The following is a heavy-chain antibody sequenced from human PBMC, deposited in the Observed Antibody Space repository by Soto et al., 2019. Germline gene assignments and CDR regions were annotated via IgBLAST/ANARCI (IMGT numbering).Heavy chain of an antibody. CDR2: INPSGD. Sequence: ASVKVSCKASGYTSTNYYMHWVRQAPGQGLEWMGMINPSGDSYAQKFRGRITMTRDTSISTAYMELSRLRSDDTAVYYCATSRISIAVAGETEYYFDYWGQGTPVTVSS. CDR3: ATSRISIAVAGETEYYFDY. CDR1: GYTSTNYY. V-gene: IGHV1-46*01. D-gene: IGHD6-19*01. J-gene: IGHJ4*02.